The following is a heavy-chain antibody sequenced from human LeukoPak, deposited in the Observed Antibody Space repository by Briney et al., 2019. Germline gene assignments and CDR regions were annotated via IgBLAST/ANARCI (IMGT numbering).Heavy chain of an antibody. V-gene: IGHV3-74*01. Sequence: GGSLRLSCAASGFTFSSHWMHWVRQAPGKGLVWVSRINGAGSSTSYADSVKGRFTVSRDNAKNTLNLEMNSLRAEDTAVYYCARDLFFSDAGYSSGWRAEYFHHWGQGTLVTVSS. CDR1: GFTFSSHW. CDR2: INGAGSST. CDR3: ARDLFFSDAGYSSGWRAEYFHH. D-gene: IGHD6-19*01. J-gene: IGHJ1*01.